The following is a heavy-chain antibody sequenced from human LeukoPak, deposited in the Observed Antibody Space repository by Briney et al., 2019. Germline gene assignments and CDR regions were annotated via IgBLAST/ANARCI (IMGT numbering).Heavy chain of an antibody. CDR3: ARTTGRDAFDI. CDR2: IYHSGST. D-gene: IGHD1-26*01. CDR1: VYSIGSGYY. V-gene: IGHV4-38-2*02. J-gene: IGHJ3*02. Sequence: SETLSLTCTVSVYSIGSGYYWGWTRQPPGKGREGIGSIYHSGSTYYNPSLKSRVTISEDTSTKQFSLKLSAVTAADTAVYYCARTTGRDAFDIWGQGTMVTVSS.